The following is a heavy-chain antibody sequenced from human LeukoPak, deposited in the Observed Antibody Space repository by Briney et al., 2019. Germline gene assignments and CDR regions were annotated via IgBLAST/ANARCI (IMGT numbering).Heavy chain of an antibody. CDR3: ATVLSSGYSYGDFDY. J-gene: IGHJ4*02. V-gene: IGHV4-38-2*01. D-gene: IGHD5-18*01. CDR1: GYSISSGYY. Sequence: SETLSLTCAVSGYSISSGYYWGWIRQPPGKGLEWIGSIYHSGSTYYNPSLKSRVTISVDTSKNQFSLKLSSVTAADTAVYYCATVLSSGYSYGDFDYWGQGTLVTVSS. CDR2: IYHSGST.